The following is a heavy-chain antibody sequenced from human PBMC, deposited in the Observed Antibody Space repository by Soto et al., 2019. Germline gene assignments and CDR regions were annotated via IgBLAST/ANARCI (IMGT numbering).Heavy chain of an antibody. CDR2: ISAYNGNT. V-gene: IGHV1-18*01. J-gene: IGHJ4*02. D-gene: IGHD6-13*01. CDR1: GYTFTNYA. CDR3: ARDLAAAGPFDC. Sequence: QVQLVQSGAEVKKPGASVKVSCKASGYTFTNYAFSWVRQAPGQGLEWMGWISAYNGNTNYPQKLQGRVTMTTDTATSTAYMELRSPRSDDTAVYYWARDLAAAGPFDCWGQGTLVTVSS.